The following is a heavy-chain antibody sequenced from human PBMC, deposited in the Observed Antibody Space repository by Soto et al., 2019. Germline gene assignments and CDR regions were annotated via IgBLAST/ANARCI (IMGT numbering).Heavy chain of an antibody. V-gene: IGHV3-7*01. D-gene: IGHD4-4*01. CDR1: GFSFRSHW. J-gene: IGHJ4*02. CDR2: IQWDGITK. Sequence: GGSLRLSCEASGFSFRSHWMSWVRQAPGKGLEWVASIQWDGITKYYVDSMRGRSTISRDNAKNSLHLQINSLRGEDTAVYYCADPTDLNYWGQGTLVTVSS. CDR3: ADPTDLNY.